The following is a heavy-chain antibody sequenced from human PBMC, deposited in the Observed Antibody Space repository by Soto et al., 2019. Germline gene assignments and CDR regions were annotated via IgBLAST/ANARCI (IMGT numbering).Heavy chain of an antibody. CDR3: ARDYDYYDSSGPLD. Sequence: TLSLTCTVSGFSISSVGFYGSWIRQHPGKGLEWIGYIYYSGSTYYNPSLKSRVTISVDTSKNQFSLKLSSVTAADTAVYYCARDYDYYDSSGPLDWGQGTLVTVSS. V-gene: IGHV4-31*03. J-gene: IGHJ4*02. D-gene: IGHD3-22*01. CDR2: IYYSGST. CDR1: GFSISSVGFY.